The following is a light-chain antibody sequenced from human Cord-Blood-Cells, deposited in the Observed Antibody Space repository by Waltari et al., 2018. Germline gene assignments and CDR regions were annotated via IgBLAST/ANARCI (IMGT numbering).Light chain of an antibody. CDR1: SSDVGGYNY. Sequence: QSALTQPRSVSGSPGQSVTISCTGTSSDVGGYNYVSWYQQHPGKAPKLMIYDVSKRPSGVPDRFSGSNAGNTASLTSSGRQAEDEADYYCCSYAGSYTLVFGGGTKLTVL. CDR2: DVS. J-gene: IGLJ3*02. V-gene: IGLV2-11*01. CDR3: CSYAGSYTLV.